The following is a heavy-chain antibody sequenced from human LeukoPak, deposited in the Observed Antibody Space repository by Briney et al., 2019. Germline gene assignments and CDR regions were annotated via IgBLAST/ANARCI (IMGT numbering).Heavy chain of an antibody. V-gene: IGHV4-4*07. CDR1: GGSTSSYY. CDR3: ARARRPGGYASGFFDY. CDR2: IYTSGST. Sequence: SETLSLTCTVSGGSTSSYYWSWIRQPAGKGLEWIGRIYTSGSTNYNPSLKSRVTMSVDTSKNQFSLKLSSVTAADTAVYYCARARRPGGYASGFFDYWGQGTLVTVSS. J-gene: IGHJ4*02. D-gene: IGHD3-10*01.